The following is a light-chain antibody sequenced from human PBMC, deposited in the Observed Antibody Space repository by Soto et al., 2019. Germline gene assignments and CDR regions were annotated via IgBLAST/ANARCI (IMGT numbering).Light chain of an antibody. CDR2: AAS. J-gene: IGKJ1*01. CDR1: QGINNF. Sequence: DIQMTQSPSSLSASIGDRVTITCRASQGINNFLAWYQQKPGEAPKLLLYAASILRSGVPARFSGSGSGTDFPLTISSLQPEDVATYYCQKYNSPPRTFAQGTRV. V-gene: IGKV1-27*01. CDR3: QKYNSPPRT.